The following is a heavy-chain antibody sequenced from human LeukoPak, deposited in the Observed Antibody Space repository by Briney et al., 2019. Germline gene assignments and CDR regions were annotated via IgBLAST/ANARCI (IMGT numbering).Heavy chain of an antibody. J-gene: IGHJ4*02. D-gene: IGHD3-10*01. CDR3: ARGGGITMVRGVIPHFDY. Sequence: ASVKVSCKASGYTFTGNYMHWVRQAPGQGLEWMGWINPNSGGTNYAQKFQGRVTMTRDTSISTAYMELSRLRSDDTAVYYCARGGGITMVRGVIPHFDYWGQGTLVTVSS. CDR2: INPNSGGT. V-gene: IGHV1-2*02. CDR1: GYTFTGNY.